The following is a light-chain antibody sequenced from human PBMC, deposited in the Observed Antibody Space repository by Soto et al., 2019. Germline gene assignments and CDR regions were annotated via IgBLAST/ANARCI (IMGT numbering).Light chain of an antibody. CDR2: QDT. CDR1: KLGEKY. V-gene: IGLV3-1*01. J-gene: IGLJ2*01. CDR3: QAWDSSPSVG. Sequence: SYELTQPPSVSVSPGQTASITCSGDKLGEKYACWYQQKPGQSPVVVIFQDTKRPSGIPERFSGSNSGDTATLTISGTQAMDEADYYCQAWDSSPSVGFGGGTKLTVL.